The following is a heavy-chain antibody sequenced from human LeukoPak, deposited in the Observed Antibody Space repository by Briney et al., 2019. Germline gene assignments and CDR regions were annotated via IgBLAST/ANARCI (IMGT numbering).Heavy chain of an antibody. CDR2: IIPIFGTA. D-gene: IGHD1-1*01. CDR3: ARTRGVWNDVNNWFDP. V-gene: IGHV1-69*06. CDR1: GVSFSSYA. Sequence: ASVKASCKASGVSFSSYAISWVRQAPGQGLEWMGGIIPIFGTANYAQKFQGRVTITADKSTSTAYMELSSLRSEDTAVYYCARTRGVWNDVNNWFDPWGQGTLVTVSS. J-gene: IGHJ5*02.